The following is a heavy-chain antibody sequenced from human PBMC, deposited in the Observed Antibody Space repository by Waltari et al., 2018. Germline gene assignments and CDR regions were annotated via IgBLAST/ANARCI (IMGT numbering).Heavy chain of an antibody. CDR1: GFTFGRYA. V-gene: IGHV3-30-3*01. CDR3: ARGRIQLWSRFDY. J-gene: IGHJ4*02. D-gene: IGHD5-18*01. Sequence: QVQLVASGGGVVQPGRSLGLSLAGSGFTFGRYAMPWSRQAPGKGLEWVAVISYDGSNKYYADSVKVRFTISRDNSKNTLYLQMNSLRAEDTAVYYCARGRIQLWSRFDYWGQGTLVTVSS. CDR2: ISYDGSNK.